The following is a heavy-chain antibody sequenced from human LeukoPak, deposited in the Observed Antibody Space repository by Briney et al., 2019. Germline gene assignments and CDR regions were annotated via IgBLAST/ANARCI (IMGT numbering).Heavy chain of an antibody. CDR1: GFTFSDYY. CDR2: ISSSGNSI. Sequence: KPGGSLRLSCAASGFTFSDYYMSWIRQAPGKGLEWVSYISSSGNSIYYADSVKGRFTVSRDNAKNSLYLQMNSLRAEETAVYYCAKDSGNVWAHFDYWGQGTLVTVSS. J-gene: IGHJ4*02. D-gene: IGHD3-16*01. V-gene: IGHV3-11*01. CDR3: AKDSGNVWAHFDY.